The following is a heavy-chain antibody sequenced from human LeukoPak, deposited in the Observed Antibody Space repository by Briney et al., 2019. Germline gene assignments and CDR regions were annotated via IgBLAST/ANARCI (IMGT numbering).Heavy chain of an antibody. V-gene: IGHV4-34*01. Sequence: SETLSLTCAVYGGSFSGYYWSWIRQPPGKGLEWIGEINHSGSTNYNPSLKSRVTISVDTSKNQFSLKLSSVTAADTAVYYCAGDRESSGWFLEYWGQGTLVTVSS. D-gene: IGHD6-19*01. CDR3: AGDRESSGWFLEY. CDR1: GGSFSGYY. CDR2: INHSGST. J-gene: IGHJ4*02.